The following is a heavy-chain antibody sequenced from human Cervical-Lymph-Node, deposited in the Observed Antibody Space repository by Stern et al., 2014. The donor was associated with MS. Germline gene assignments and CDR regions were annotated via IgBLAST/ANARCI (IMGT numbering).Heavy chain of an antibody. CDR2: IYWNDEK. J-gene: IGHJ3*02. V-gene: IGHV2-5*01. CDR3: VHDYFDNNGCYPLGVFDI. CDR1: GFSLSTSGVG. Sequence: ESGPTLVKPTQTLTLTCKFSGFSLSTSGVGVGWIRQPPGKALEWLALIYWNDEKRYSPSLKSRLSITKDTSKNQVVLTLTDMDPVDTATYYCVHDYFDNNGCYPLGVFDIWGQGTMVIVSS. D-gene: IGHD3-22*01.